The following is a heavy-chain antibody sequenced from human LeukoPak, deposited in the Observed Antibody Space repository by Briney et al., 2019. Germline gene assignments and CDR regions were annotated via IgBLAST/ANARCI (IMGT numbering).Heavy chain of an antibody. Sequence: TSETLSLTCTVSGDSISSYYWSWIRQPPGKGLEWIGYIYYSGSTDYHPSLKSRVTILVDTSKNQFYLKLSSVTAADTAVYYCARQYSFTSYFDYWGQGALVTVSS. CDR1: GDSISSYY. V-gene: IGHV4-59*01. CDR3: ARQYSFTSYFDY. D-gene: IGHD6-6*01. CDR2: IYYSGST. J-gene: IGHJ4*02.